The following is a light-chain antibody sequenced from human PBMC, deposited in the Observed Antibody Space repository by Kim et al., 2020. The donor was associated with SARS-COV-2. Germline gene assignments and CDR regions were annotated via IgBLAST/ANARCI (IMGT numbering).Light chain of an antibody. CDR1: SSDIGGYNH. V-gene: IGLV2-8*01. CDR3: SSYGGNNNWV. J-gene: IGLJ3*02. CDR2: EVS. Sequence: QSALTQPPSASGSPGQSVTISCTGTSSDIGGYNHVSWYQQHPGKAPKLMIYEVSKWPPGVPDRFSGSKSGNTASLTVSGLQADDEANYYCSSYGGNNNWVFGGGTKLTVL.